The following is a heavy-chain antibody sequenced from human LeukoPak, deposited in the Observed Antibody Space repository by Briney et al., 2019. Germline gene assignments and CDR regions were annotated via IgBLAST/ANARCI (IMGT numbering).Heavy chain of an antibody. Sequence: GGSLRLSCAASGFTFSSYSMNWVRQAPGKGLEWVSYISSSSSTIYYADSVKGRFTISRDNAKNSLYLQMNSLRAEDTAVYYCATEASGGIMTAAGTFGWFDPWGQGTLVTVSS. D-gene: IGHD6-13*01. J-gene: IGHJ5*02. V-gene: IGHV3-48*01. CDR1: GFTFSSYS. CDR2: ISSSSSTI. CDR3: ATEASGGIMTAAGTFGWFDP.